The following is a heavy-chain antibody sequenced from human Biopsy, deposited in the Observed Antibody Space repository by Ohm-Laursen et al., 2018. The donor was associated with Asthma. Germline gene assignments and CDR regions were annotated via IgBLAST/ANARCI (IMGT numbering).Heavy chain of an antibody. CDR2: ISHRGST. CDR3: VSPPGY. J-gene: IGHJ4*02. CDR1: GGPFSGYY. Sequence: GTLSLTCAIYGGPFSGYYWAWFRQPPGKGLEWIGEISHRGSTNYNPSLKSRVTISLDTSNNHFSLQLPSATAADTAVYYCVSPPGYWGQGTRVTVSS. V-gene: IGHV4-34*01.